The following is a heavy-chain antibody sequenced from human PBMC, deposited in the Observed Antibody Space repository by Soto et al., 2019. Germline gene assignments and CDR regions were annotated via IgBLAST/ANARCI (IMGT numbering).Heavy chain of an antibody. J-gene: IGHJ4*02. V-gene: IGHV1-69*01. CDR2: SIPVFGTT. D-gene: IGHD3-16*01. CDR3: AMGGSPYVWFNEY. CDR1: GGIFSSFA. Sequence: QEQLVQSGAEVKKPGSSMKVSCKASGGIFSSFAISWVRQAPGQGLEWMGGSIPVFGTTNYAQKFQDGVTITADESTNTAYMELSSLRSEDTAMYYCAMGGSPYVWFNEYWGQGTLVTVSS.